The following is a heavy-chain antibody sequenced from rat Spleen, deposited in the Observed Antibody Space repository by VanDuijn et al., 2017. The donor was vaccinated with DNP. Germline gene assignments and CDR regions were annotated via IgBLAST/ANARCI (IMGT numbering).Heavy chain of an antibody. CDR3: ARWVYYFDY. V-gene: IGHV3-1*01. CDR1: GSSITSNY. Sequence: EVQLQESGPGLVKPSQSLSLTCSVTGSSITSNYWGWIRQFPGNKMEYIGHISYSGRTTYNPSLKSRISITRDTSKNQFFLQLNSITTEDTATYYCARWVYYFDYWGQGVMVTVSS. CDR2: ISYSGRT. J-gene: IGHJ2*01.